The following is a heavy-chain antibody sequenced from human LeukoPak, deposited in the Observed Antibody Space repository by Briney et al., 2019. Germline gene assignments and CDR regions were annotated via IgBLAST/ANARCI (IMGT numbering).Heavy chain of an antibody. CDR3: AKDPTHFRVWDDYDNTRLNY. J-gene: IGHJ4*02. D-gene: IGHD3-22*01. CDR1: GFTFSSYW. V-gene: IGHV3-7*01. Sequence: GGSLRLSCAASGFTFSSYWMSWVRQAPGKGLEWVANIKEDGSEKYYVDSVKGRFTISRDNAKNTVYLQMNSLRAEDTAVYYCAKDPTHFRVWDDYDNTRLNYWGQGTLATVSS. CDR2: IKEDGSEK.